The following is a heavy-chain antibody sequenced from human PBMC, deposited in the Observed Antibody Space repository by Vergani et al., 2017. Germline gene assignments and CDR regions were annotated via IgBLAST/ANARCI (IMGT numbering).Heavy chain of an antibody. CDR3: ASKRGACRAAYCHSYDF. D-gene: IGHD2-15*01. J-gene: IGHJ4*02. CDR2: MDYSGGT. CDR1: GDSVISTDYH. V-gene: IGHV4-39*01. Sequence: QVQLQESGPGLVKPSETLSLTCTVSGDSVISTDYHLGWIRQPPGKGLEWIGSMDYSGGTSYNPSLESRISISFETPTNHFSLTRTSVTAADTAVYYCASKRGACRAAYCHSYDFWGPGTLVGVSS.